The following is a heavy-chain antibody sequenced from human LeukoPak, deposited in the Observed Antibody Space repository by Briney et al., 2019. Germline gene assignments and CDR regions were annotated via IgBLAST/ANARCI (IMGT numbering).Heavy chain of an antibody. CDR1: GYNFNSYW. D-gene: IGHD6-6*01. CDR2: IYPGDSDT. V-gene: IGHV5-51*01. Sequence: GESLKISCKGSGYNFNSYWIGWVRQMPGTGLEWMGIIYPGDSDTRYSLSFQGQVTISADKSISTAFPQWSSLKASDTAMYYCVRQRASSTSSIDYWGQGTLVTVSS. J-gene: IGHJ4*02. CDR3: VRQRASSTSSIDY.